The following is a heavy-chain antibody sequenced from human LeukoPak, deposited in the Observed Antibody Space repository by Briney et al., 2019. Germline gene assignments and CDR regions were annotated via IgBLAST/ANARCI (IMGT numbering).Heavy chain of an antibody. V-gene: IGHV3-11*01. J-gene: IGHJ4*02. CDR2: ISSSGSTI. D-gene: IGHD3-22*01. CDR3: SYYYDSSGPQGY. Sequence: GSLRLSCAASGFTFSDYYMSWIRQAPGKGLEWVSYISSSGSTIYYADSVKGRFTISRDNAKNSLYLQMNSLRAEDTAVYYCSYYYDSSGPQGYWGQGTLVTVSS. CDR1: GFTFSDYY.